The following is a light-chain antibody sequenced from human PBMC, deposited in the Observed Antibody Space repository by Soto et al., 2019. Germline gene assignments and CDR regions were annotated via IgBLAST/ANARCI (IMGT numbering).Light chain of an antibody. Sequence: DIMLTQSPATVSLSPGKRTTISCRASQSVSRSYLAWYQQKTGQSPRLLIYGVSTRATGIPDRFSGSGSGTELTLTISRLEPEDFALYYCQEYGTVGQGTKVVIK. CDR1: QSVSRSY. CDR2: GVS. CDR3: QEYGT. J-gene: IGKJ1*01. V-gene: IGKV3-20*01.